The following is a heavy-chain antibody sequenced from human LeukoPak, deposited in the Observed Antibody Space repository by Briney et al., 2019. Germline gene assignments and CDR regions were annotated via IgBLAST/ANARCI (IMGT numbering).Heavy chain of an antibody. D-gene: IGHD3-22*01. V-gene: IGHV4-38-2*02. CDR3: ARGFYDSSGYFGCYFDY. CDR1: GYSISSGYY. J-gene: IGHJ4*02. CDR2: ISHFGST. Sequence: SETLSLTCTVSGYSISSGYYWGWIRQPPGKGLEWIGSISHFGSTYYNPSLKSRVTISVDTSKNQFSLKLSSMTAADTAVYYCARGFYDSSGYFGCYFDYWGQGTLVTVSS.